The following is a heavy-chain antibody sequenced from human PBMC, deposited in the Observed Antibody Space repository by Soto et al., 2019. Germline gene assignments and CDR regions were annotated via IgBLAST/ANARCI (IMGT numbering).Heavy chain of an antibody. D-gene: IGHD3-16*01. Sequence: GGSLRLACAASRVTFSTFDMHWVRQAPGKGLEWVALIWSDGSRAFYADFVQDRFFISRDNSRNTLYLQMNSLRDEDTAVYYCAGEPRGGNYDMAVWGQGPTVTVSS. CDR2: IWSDGSRA. J-gene: IGHJ6*02. CDR3: AGEPRGGNYDMAV. V-gene: IGHV3-33*01. CDR1: RVTFSTFD.